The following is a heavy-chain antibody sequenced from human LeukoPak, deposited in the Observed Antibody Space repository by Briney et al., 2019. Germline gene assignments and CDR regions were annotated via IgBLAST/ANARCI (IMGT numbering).Heavy chain of an antibody. CDR3: ATSTHIEVGTAPPPDY. Sequence: AGGSLRLSCAASGFTVSSNYMSWVRQAPGKGLEWVAGIWYDGTNKNYADSVKGRFTISRDNSKNTLYLQMSGLRAEDTAVYYCATSTHIEVGTAPPPDYWGQGAPVTVTS. CDR1: GFTVSSNY. D-gene: IGHD2-21*02. J-gene: IGHJ4*02. CDR2: IWYDGTNK. V-gene: IGHV3-33*08.